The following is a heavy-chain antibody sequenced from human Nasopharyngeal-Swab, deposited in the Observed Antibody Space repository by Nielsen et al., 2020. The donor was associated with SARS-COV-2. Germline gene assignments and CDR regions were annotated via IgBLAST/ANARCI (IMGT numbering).Heavy chain of an antibody. J-gene: IGHJ6*03. CDR3: ARSAAYCGGDCYSRGYYYYYYMDV. Sequence: KVSCKGSGYSFTSYWISWVRQMPGKGLEWMGRIDPSDSYTNYSPSFQGHVTISADKSINTAYLQWSSLKASDTAMYYCARSAAYCGGDCYSRGYYYYYYMDVWGKGTTVTVSS. CDR2: IDPSDSYT. V-gene: IGHV5-10-1*01. D-gene: IGHD2-21*02. CDR1: GYSFTSYW.